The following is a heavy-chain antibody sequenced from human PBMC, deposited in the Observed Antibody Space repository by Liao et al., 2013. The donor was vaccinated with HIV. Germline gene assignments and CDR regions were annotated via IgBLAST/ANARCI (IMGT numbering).Heavy chain of an antibody. Sequence: QVQLQESGPGLVRPSQTLSLTCTVSGDSISSGSYYWSWIRQPAGKGLEWIGRIYTSGTTKYNPSLKSRVTISVDTPQNQFSLKLSSVTAADTAVYYCARDNGFWSGYYSPLFDYWGRGTLVTVSS. CDR2: IYTSGTT. CDR1: GDSISSGSYY. J-gene: IGHJ4*02. CDR3: ARDNGFWSGYYSPLFDY. D-gene: IGHD3-3*01. V-gene: IGHV4-61*02.